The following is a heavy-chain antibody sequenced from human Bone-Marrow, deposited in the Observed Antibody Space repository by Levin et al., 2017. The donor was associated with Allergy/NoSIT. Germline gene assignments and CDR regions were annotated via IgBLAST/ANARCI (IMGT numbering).Heavy chain of an antibody. Sequence: PSETLSLICTVSGGSISSSSYYWGWVRQPPGTGLEWIGSFYHGESTQYNSSLKSRVTISVDMSKNQFSLKFNSVTAAARAVYYCARHGGYCTTTSCHFNWIDPWGQGTLVTVSS. CDR1: GGSISSSSYY. D-gene: IGHD2-2*03. CDR3: ARHGGYCTTTSCHFNWIDP. V-gene: IGHV4-39*01. J-gene: IGHJ5*02. CDR2: FYHGEST.